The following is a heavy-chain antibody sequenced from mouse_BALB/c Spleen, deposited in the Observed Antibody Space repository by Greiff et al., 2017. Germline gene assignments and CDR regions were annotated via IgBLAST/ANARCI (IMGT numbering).Heavy chain of an antibody. CDR2: ISSGGST. CDR3: ARLGGNYGYYAMDY. V-gene: IGHV5-6-5*01. CDR1: GFTFSSYA. D-gene: IGHD2-1*01. Sequence: EVMLVESGGGLVKPGGSLKLSCAASGFTFSSYAMSWVRQTPEKRLEWVASISSGGSTYYPDSVKGRFTISRDNARNILYLQMSSLRSEDTAMYYCARLGGNYGYYAMDYWGQGTSVTVSS. J-gene: IGHJ4*01.